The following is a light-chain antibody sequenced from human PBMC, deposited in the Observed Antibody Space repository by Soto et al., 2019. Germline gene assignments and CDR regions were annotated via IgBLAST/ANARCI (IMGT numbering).Light chain of an antibody. Sequence: EIVLTQSPGTLSVSPGERATLSCRASQSVSSKLAWHQQKPGQAPRLLFYGASTGATGFPARFSGSGSETEFTLSISSLQSEDFAVYYCQQYNNWPGTFGQGTRWIS. V-gene: IGKV3-15*01. CDR2: GAS. J-gene: IGKJ1*01. CDR1: QSVSSK. CDR3: QQYNNWPGT.